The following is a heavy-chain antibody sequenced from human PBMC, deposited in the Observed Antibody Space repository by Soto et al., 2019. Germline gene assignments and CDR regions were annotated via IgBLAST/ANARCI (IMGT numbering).Heavy chain of an antibody. J-gene: IGHJ4*02. D-gene: IGHD3-3*01. CDR2: INHSGST. Sequence: NPSETLSLTCAVYGGSFSGYYWSWIRQPPGKGLEWIGEINHSGSTNYNPSLKSRVTISVDTSKNQFSLKLSSVTAADTAVYYCARAFRGYDFWSGIRGHYFDYWGQGTLVTVSS. CDR1: GGSFSGYY. V-gene: IGHV4-34*01. CDR3: ARAFRGYDFWSGIRGHYFDY.